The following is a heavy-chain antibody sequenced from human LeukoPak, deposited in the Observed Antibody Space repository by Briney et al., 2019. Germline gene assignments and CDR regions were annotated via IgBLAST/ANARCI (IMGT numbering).Heavy chain of an antibody. Sequence: ASVKVSCKASEYTFTGYYIHWVRQAPGQGLEWMGWINPNRGATNYAPKFQGRVTMSRDTSINTAYMELTRLSSDDTAVYYCARDWSKESSGSKNSFDYWGQGTLVTVSS. V-gene: IGHV1-2*02. CDR3: ARDWSKESSGSKNSFDY. J-gene: IGHJ4*02. CDR2: INPNRGAT. CDR1: EYTFTGYY. D-gene: IGHD3-10*01.